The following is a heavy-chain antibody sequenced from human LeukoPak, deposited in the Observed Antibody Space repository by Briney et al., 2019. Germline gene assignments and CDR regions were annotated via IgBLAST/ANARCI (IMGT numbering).Heavy chain of an antibody. CDR3: ARARLMNWFDP. Sequence: RAGGSLRLSCAASGFIFSTYWMHWVRQAPGKGLVWVSRINSDGSSTNYADSVKGRFIISRDNAKNTLYLQMNSLRADDTAVYYCARARLMNWFDPWGQGTLVSVAS. CDR1: GFIFSTYW. J-gene: IGHJ5*02. V-gene: IGHV3-74*01. CDR2: INSDGSST. D-gene: IGHD2-8*01.